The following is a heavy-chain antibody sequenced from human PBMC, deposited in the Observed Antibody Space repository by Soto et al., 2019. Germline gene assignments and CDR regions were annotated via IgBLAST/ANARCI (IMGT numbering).Heavy chain of an antibody. J-gene: IGHJ5*02. V-gene: IGHV1-2*02. CDR1: GYTFTGYY. CDR3: VRLPDLHVTPAGWFDP. CDR2: INPNSGGT. Sequence: QVQLVQSGAEVKKPGASVKVSCKASGYTFTGYYMHWVRQAPGQGLEWMGWINPNSGGTNYAQKFQGRVTMTRDTSISTAYMELSRLRSDDTAVYYCVRLPDLHVTPAGWFDPWGQGTLVTVSS. D-gene: IGHD4-4*01.